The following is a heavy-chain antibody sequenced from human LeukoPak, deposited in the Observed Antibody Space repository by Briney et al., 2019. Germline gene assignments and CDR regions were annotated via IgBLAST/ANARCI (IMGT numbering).Heavy chain of an antibody. CDR1: GFTFSSYS. V-gene: IGHV3-21*01. CDR2: ISSSSSYI. J-gene: IGHJ4*02. CDR3: ARWYDYVWGSYRYRVFDY. Sequence: GGSLRLSCAAFGFTFSSYSMNWVRQAPGKGLEWVSSISSSSSYIYYADSVKGRFTISRDNAKNSLYLQMNSLRAEDTAVYYCARWYDYVWGSYRYRVFDYWGQGTLVTVSS. D-gene: IGHD3-16*02.